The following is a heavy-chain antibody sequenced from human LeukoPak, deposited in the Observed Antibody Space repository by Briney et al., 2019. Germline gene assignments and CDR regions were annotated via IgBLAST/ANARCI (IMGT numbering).Heavy chain of an antibody. Sequence: GGSLRLSCAASGFTLSSYDMHWVRQATGKGLEWVSAIGTAGDTYYPGSVKGRFTISRENAKNSLYLQMNSLRAEDTAVYYCARDRVNYDFWSGYYYYGMDVWGQGTTVTVSS. J-gene: IGHJ6*02. CDR2: IGTAGDT. CDR1: GFTLSSYD. V-gene: IGHV3-13*01. CDR3: ARDRVNYDFWSGYYYYGMDV. D-gene: IGHD3-3*01.